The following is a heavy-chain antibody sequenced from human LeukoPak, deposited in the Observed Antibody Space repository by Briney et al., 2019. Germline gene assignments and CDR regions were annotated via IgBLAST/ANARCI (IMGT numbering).Heavy chain of an antibody. J-gene: IGHJ4*02. V-gene: IGHV3-66*01. CDR3: AKSSPPPLRY. CDR1: GFTFDDYG. CDR2: LYSDSTT. Sequence: GGSLRLSCAASGFTFDDYGMSWVRQAPGKGLEWVSILYSDSTTYYADSVKGRFTISRDNSKNTLYLQVNSLRAEDMAVYYCAKSSPPPLRYWGQGTLVTVSS.